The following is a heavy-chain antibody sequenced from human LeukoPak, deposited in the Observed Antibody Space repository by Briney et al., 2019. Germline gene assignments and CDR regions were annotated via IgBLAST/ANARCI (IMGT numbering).Heavy chain of an antibody. Sequence: SETLSLTCTVSGGSISSYYWSWIRQPPGKGLEWIGYIYYSGSTNYNPSLKSRVTISVDTSKNQFSLKLSSVTAADTAVYYCARATYYYDSSGYQYRPFDYWGQGILVTVSS. D-gene: IGHD3-22*01. CDR3: ARATYYYDSSGYQYRPFDY. CDR2: IYYSGST. V-gene: IGHV4-59*08. CDR1: GGSISSYY. J-gene: IGHJ4*02.